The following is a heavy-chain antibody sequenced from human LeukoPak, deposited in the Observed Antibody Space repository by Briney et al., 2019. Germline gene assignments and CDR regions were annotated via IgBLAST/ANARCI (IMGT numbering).Heavy chain of an antibody. D-gene: IGHD1-26*01. CDR3: TRESGTYHGNDY. V-gene: IGHV1-2*06. J-gene: IGHJ4*02. CDR1: GYTFTGYY. Sequence: ASVKVSCKASGYTFTGYYMHWVRQAPGQGLEWMGRINPNNGATNYAQKFQGRVTITGDTSISTAYMELSSLRSDDTAVYYCTRESGTYHGNDYWGQGALVTVSS. CDR2: INPNNGAT.